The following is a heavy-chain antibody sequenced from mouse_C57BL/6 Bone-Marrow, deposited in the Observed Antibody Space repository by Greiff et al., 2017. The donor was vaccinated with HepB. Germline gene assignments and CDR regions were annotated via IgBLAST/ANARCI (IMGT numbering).Heavy chain of an antibody. Sequence: EVKVEESGGGLVKPGGSLKLSCAASGFTFSDYGMHWVRQAPEKGLEWVAYISSGSSTIYYADTVKGRFTSSRDNAKNTLFLQMTSLRSEDTAMYYCARPIYYDYPWFAYWGQGTLVTVSA. V-gene: IGHV5-17*01. CDR1: GFTFSDYG. CDR3: ARPIYYDYPWFAY. J-gene: IGHJ3*01. CDR2: ISSGSSTI. D-gene: IGHD2-4*01.